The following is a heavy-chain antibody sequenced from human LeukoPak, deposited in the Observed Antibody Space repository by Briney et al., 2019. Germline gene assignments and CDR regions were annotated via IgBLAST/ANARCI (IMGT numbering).Heavy chain of an antibody. Sequence: KASETLSLTCAVYGGSFSGYYWSWIRQPPGKRLEWIGEINHSGSTNYNPSLKSRVTISVDTSKNQFSLKLSSVTAADTAVYYCARGRGDLIVGTTTTYFDYWGQGTLVTVSS. D-gene: IGHD1-26*01. CDR1: GGSFSGYY. V-gene: IGHV4-34*01. CDR2: INHSGST. CDR3: ARGRGDLIVGTTTTYFDY. J-gene: IGHJ4*02.